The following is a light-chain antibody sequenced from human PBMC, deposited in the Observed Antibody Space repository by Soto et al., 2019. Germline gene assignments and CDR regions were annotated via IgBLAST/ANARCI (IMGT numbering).Light chain of an antibody. V-gene: IGKV3-20*01. CDR3: QQYGSSRT. Sequence: IVCTQSPGTLSLSPGERATLSCRASQSVSSSYLAWYQQKPGQAPRLLIYGASSRATGIPDRFSGSGSGTDFTLTISRLEPEDFAVYYCQQYGSSRTFGQGTKVDIK. CDR1: QSVSSSY. J-gene: IGKJ1*01. CDR2: GAS.